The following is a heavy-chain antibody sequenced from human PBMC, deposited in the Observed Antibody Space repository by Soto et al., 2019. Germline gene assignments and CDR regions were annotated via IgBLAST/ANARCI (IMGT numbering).Heavy chain of an antibody. V-gene: IGHV4-59*01. Sequence: SETLSLTCTVSGGSISSYYWSWFRQPPGKGLEWIGYIYYSGSTNYNPSLKSRVTISVDTSKNQFSLKLNSVTAADTAVYYCARDLWGYCGTDCYPLDVWGQGTTVTVS. CDR1: GGSISSYY. J-gene: IGHJ6*02. D-gene: IGHD2-21*02. CDR2: IYYSGST. CDR3: ARDLWGYCGTDCYPLDV.